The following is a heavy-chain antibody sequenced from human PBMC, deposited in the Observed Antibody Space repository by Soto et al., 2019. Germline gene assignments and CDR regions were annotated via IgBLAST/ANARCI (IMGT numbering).Heavy chain of an antibody. Sequence: QITLKESGPPLVKPTQTLTLTCTFSGFSLNTNGVGVAWIRQPPGKALECLALIYWDDDKRYSPSLKTRLSITKDTSNNQVVLTMTNMDPVDTATYSCARDYGDPPHYYFGLDVWGQGTTVTVSS. CDR2: IYWDDDK. J-gene: IGHJ6*02. D-gene: IGHD4-17*01. CDR3: ARDYGDPPHYYFGLDV. V-gene: IGHV2-5*02. CDR1: GFSLNTNGVG.